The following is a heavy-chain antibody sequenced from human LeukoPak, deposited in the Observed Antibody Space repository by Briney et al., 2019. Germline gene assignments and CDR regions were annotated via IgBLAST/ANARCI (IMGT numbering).Heavy chain of an antibody. V-gene: IGHV1-2*02. Sequence: ASVKVSCKASGYTFTGYYIHWVRQAPGQGLERMGWINPNSGGTNYAQKFQGRVTMTRDTSISTAYMELSRLRSDDTALYYCVRIYCSGGSCYSFDYWGQGTLVTVSS. CDR3: VRIYCSGGSCYSFDY. D-gene: IGHD2-15*01. CDR2: INPNSGGT. J-gene: IGHJ4*02. CDR1: GYTFTGYY.